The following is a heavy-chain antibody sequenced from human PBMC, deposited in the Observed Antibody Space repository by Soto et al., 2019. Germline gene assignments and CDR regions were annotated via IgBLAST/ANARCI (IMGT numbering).Heavy chain of an antibody. CDR3: ARDLGGWPDY. J-gene: IGHJ4*02. Sequence: APVKVSCKAAGYTFTSDLIHWVRQAPGQRLEWMGWINAGNGNTKYSQKFQDRVTITRDTSASTAYMELSSLRSEDTAVYYCARDLGGWPDYWGQGTLVTVSS. CDR1: GYTFTSDL. D-gene: IGHD6-19*01. CDR2: INAGNGNT. V-gene: IGHV1-3*01.